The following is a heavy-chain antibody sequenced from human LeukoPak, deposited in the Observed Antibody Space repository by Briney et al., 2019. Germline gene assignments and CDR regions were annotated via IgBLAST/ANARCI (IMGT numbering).Heavy chain of an antibody. Sequence: GGSLRLSYAASGFTFSSYEVNWVRQAPGKGLERVSYISSSGSTIYYADSVKGRFTISRDNAKNSLYLQMNSLRAEDTAVYYCAELGITMIGGVWGKGTTVTISS. CDR2: ISSSGSTI. D-gene: IGHD3-10*02. CDR3: AELGITMIGGV. CDR1: GFTFSSYE. V-gene: IGHV3-48*03. J-gene: IGHJ6*04.